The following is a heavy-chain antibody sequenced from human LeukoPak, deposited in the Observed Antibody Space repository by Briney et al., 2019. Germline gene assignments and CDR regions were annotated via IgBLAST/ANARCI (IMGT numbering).Heavy chain of an antibody. CDR2: ISSSGSTI. J-gene: IGHJ4*02. V-gene: IGHV3-11*01. Sequence: PGGSLRLSCAVFGFTFSDSYMSWIRPAPGEGLGWVSYISSSGSTIYYADSVKGRFTNSRDNAKNSLYLQMNSLRAEDTAVYYCAGGGSYQGEADYCGQGTLVTVSS. D-gene: IGHD1-26*01. CDR3: AGGGSYQGEADY. CDR1: GFTFSDSY.